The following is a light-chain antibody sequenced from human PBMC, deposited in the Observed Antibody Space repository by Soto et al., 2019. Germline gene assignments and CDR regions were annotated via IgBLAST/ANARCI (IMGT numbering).Light chain of an antibody. CDR2: KAS. J-gene: IGKJ5*01. CDR3: QQAASFPIT. Sequence: DIQMTQSPSTLSASVGDRVTITCRASQSISSWLAWYQQKPGKAPNLLIYKASSLQSGVPSRFSGSGSGTEFTLTISSLQPEDFATYYCQQAASFPITFGQGTRLEI. CDR1: QSISSW. V-gene: IGKV1-5*03.